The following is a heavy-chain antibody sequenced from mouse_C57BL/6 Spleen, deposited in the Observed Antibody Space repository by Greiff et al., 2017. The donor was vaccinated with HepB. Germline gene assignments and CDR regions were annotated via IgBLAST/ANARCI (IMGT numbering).Heavy chain of an antibody. D-gene: IGHD1-1*01. J-gene: IGHJ2*01. V-gene: IGHV1-19*01. Sequence: VQLKESGPVLVKPGASVKMSCKASGYTFTDYYMNWVKQSHGKSLEWIGVINPYNGGTSYNQKFKGKATLTVDKSSSTAYMELNSLTSEDSAVYYCARRTTVVARDFDYWGQGTTLTVSS. CDR2: INPYNGGT. CDR1: GYTFTDYY. CDR3: ARRTTVVARDFDY.